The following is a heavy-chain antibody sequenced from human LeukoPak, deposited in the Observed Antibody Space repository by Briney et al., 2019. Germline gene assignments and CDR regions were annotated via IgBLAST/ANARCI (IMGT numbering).Heavy chain of an antibody. CDR1: GDSISSRSSF. D-gene: IGHD4-23*01. J-gene: IGHJ4*02. CDR2: IYYTGST. Sequence: SETLSLTCTVSGDSISSRSSFWGCIRQPPGKGLEWIGSIYYTGSTHYNPSLKSRVTISVDTTKNQLSLKLNSVTAADTAVYFCARHADHSGKGFDHWGQGTLVTVSS. V-gene: IGHV4-39*01. CDR3: ARHADHSGKGFDH.